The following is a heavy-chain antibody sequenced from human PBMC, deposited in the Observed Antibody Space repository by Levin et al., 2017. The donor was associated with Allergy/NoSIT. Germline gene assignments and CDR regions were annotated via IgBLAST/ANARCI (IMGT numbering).Heavy chain of an antibody. V-gene: IGHV3-33*01. J-gene: IGHJ3*02. CDR3: VRERGPCDGFDI. D-gene: IGHD3-10*01. CDR2: IWSNGINK. Sequence: GGSLRLSCAASGFTFSSSGMHWVRQAPGKGLEWVTVIWSNGINKYYADSVKGRFTNSRDNSKNTLFLQMNSLRVEDTAVYYCVRERGPCDGFDIWGQGTMVTVSS. CDR1: GFTFSSSG.